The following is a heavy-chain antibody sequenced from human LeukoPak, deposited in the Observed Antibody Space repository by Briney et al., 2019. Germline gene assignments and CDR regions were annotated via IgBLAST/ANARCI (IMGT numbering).Heavy chain of an antibody. Sequence: GASVQDISKACGGTLSSYTSSWVRQAPGQGLEWMGGIIPIRGRANYAQKFQGRVTITADKSTSTAYMKLSSLRSEDTAGYYCARDAYSSSPWYYFDYWGQGTLVTVSS. D-gene: IGHD6-6*01. CDR3: ARDAYSSSPWYYFDY. CDR1: GGTLSSYT. CDR2: IIPIRGRA. J-gene: IGHJ4*02. V-gene: IGHV1-69*10.